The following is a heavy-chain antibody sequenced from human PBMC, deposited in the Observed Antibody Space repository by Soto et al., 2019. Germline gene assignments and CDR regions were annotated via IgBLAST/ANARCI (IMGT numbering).Heavy chain of an antibody. D-gene: IGHD6-13*01. CDR2: VYNSGST. V-gene: IGHV4-59*01. J-gene: IGHJ4*02. CDR3: ARYRREAVAGYTLDN. CDR1: GGSISSNY. Sequence: SETLSLTFTVSGGSISSNYWTWIRQPPGKGLEWIGYVYNSGSTNYNPSLKSRVTISEDTSKSQFSLKVNSMTAADTAVYYCARYRREAVAGYTLDNWGQGILVTVSS.